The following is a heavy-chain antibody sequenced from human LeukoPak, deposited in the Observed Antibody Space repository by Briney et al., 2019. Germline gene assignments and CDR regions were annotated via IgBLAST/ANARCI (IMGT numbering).Heavy chain of an antibody. V-gene: IGHV4-59*01. D-gene: IGHD5-18*01. Sequence: PSETLSLTCTVSGXSISTYFWTWIRQPPGKGLESIGYVYYSGSTNYNPSRKSRVIISLDTSKNQFSLNMSSVTAADTAVYFCARRVTRPEAFDIWGQGAMVSVSS. J-gene: IGHJ3*02. CDR3: ARRVTRPEAFDI. CDR2: VYYSGST. CDR1: GXSISTYF.